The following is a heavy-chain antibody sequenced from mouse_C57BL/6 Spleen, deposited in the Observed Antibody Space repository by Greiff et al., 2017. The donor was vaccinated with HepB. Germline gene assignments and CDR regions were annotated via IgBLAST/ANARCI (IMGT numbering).Heavy chain of an antibody. Sequence: EVQLQQSGAELVRPGASVKLSCTASGFNIKDYYMHWVKQRPEQGLEWIGRIDPEDGDTEYAPKFQGKATMTADTSSNTAYLQLSRLTSEDTAVYYCTQGRYGSYYFDYWGQGTTLTVSS. CDR3: TQGRYGSYYFDY. V-gene: IGHV14-1*01. D-gene: IGHD1-1*01. J-gene: IGHJ2*01. CDR1: GFNIKDYY. CDR2: IDPEDGDT.